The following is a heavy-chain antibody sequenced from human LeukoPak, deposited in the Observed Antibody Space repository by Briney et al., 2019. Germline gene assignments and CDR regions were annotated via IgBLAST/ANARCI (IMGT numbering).Heavy chain of an antibody. CDR2: IYYSGST. V-gene: IGHV4-59*08. J-gene: IGHJ6*02. D-gene: IGHD6-13*01. CDR3: ATTYSSSWGYYYYGMDV. Sequence: SETLSPTCSVSGGSISSYYWSWIRQPPGKGLEWIGYIYYSGSTNYNPSLKSGVTISVDTSKNQFSPKLSSVTAADTAVYYCATTYSSSWGYYYYGMDVWGQGTTVTVSS. CDR1: GGSISSYY.